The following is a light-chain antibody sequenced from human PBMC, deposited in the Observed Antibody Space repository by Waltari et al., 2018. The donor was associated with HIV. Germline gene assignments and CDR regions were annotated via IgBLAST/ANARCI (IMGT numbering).Light chain of an antibody. J-gene: IGLJ2*01. CDR3: SSYAGSNNLV. V-gene: IGLV2-14*03. CDR1: ASHVLGYNY. CDR2: DVS. Sequence: QAALTKPPSVSGSPGQSITIPCPGTASHVLGYNYVPWCPRHPGKAPKLMIYDVSKRPSGVSNRFSGSKSGNTASLTISGLQAEDEADYYCSSYAGSNNLVFGGGTKLTVL.